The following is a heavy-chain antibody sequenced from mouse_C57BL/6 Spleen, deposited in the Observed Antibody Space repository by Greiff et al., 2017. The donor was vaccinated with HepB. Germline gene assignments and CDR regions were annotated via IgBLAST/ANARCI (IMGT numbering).Heavy chain of an antibody. CDR2: IYPGDGDT. CDR3: AREGRLTSIDY. D-gene: IGHD4-1*01. V-gene: IGHV1-80*01. J-gene: IGHJ2*01. CDR1: GYAFSSYW. Sequence: QVQLQQSGAELVKPGASVKISCKASGYAFSSYWMNWVKQRPGKGLEWIGQIYPGDGDTNYNGKFKGKATLTADKSSSTAYMQLSSLTSEDSAVYFCAREGRLTSIDYWGQGTTLTVSS.